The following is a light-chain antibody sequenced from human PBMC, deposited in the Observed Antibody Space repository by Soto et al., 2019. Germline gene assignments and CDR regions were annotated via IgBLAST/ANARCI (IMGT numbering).Light chain of an antibody. CDR2: QDT. CDR3: QAWDTSTSYV. J-gene: IGLJ1*01. Sequence: ELTQPPSVSVSPGQTASITCSGDKLGDKYASWYQQKPGQSPVLVIYQDTKRPSGIPERFSGSNSGNTATLTISGTQAVDEAVYYCQAWDTSTSYVFGSGTKVTVL. V-gene: IGLV3-1*01. CDR1: KLGDKY.